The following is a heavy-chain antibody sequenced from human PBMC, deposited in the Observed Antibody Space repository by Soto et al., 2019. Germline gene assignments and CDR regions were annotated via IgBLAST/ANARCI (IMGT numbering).Heavy chain of an antibody. Sequence: QLQLQESGPGLVKPSATLSLTCTVSGGSISSSSYYWGWIRQPPGEGLEWIGSIYYSGSTYYNPPIKSRVTMSVYTSKTQFSLKLSSVTAADTAVYYCARTRAVWFDPWGQGTLVTVSS. D-gene: IGHD6-19*01. CDR3: ARTRAVWFDP. CDR2: IYYSGST. J-gene: IGHJ5*02. V-gene: IGHV4-39*01. CDR1: GGSISSSSYY.